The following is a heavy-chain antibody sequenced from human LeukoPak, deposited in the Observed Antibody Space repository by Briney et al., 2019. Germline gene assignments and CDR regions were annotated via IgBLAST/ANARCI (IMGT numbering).Heavy chain of an antibody. Sequence: SETLSLTCTVSGGSISSSSYYWGWIRQPPGKGLEWIGSIYYSGSTYYNPSLKSRVTISVDTSKNQFSLKLSSVTAADTAVYYCASSGKYCSGGGCFPNYMDVWGKGTTVTVSS. J-gene: IGHJ6*03. D-gene: IGHD2-15*01. CDR1: GGSISSSSYY. CDR3: ASSGKYCSGGGCFPNYMDV. V-gene: IGHV4-39*01. CDR2: IYYSGST.